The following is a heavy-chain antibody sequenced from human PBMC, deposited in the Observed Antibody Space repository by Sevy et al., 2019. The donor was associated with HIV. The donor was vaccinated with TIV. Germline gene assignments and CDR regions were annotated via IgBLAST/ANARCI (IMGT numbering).Heavy chain of an antibody. CDR1: GGSISSGDYY. J-gene: IGHJ4*02. V-gene: IGHV4-30-4*01. D-gene: IGHD3-10*01. CDR3: ARAVQKGYYYGSGSYNVLEGYFDY. Sequence: SETLSLTCTVSGGSISSGDYYWSWIRQPPGKGLEWIGYIYYSENTYYNPSLKRRVMISVDRSKNQFSLKLSSVTAADTAVYYCARAVQKGYYYGSGSYNVLEGYFDYWGQGTLVTVSS. CDR2: IYYSENT.